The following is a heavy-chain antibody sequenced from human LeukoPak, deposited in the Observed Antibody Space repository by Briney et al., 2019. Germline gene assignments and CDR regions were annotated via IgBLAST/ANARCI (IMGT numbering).Heavy chain of an antibody. V-gene: IGHV4-4*07. J-gene: IGHJ3*02. CDR1: GGSISSYY. D-gene: IGHD6-13*01. Sequence: PSETLSLTCIVSGGSISSYYWSWIRQPAGKGLEWIGRIYSSGSTNYNPSLKSRVTMSVDTSKNQFSLKMSSVTAADTAVYYCARGIAAAPERAFDIWGQGTMVTVSS. CDR3: ARGIAAAPERAFDI. CDR2: IYSSGST.